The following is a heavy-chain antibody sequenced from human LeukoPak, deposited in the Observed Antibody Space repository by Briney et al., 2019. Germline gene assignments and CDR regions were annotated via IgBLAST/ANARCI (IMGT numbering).Heavy chain of an antibody. Sequence: PSETLSLTCTVSGGSISSHYWSWIRQPPGKGLEWTGYIYYSGSTNYNPSLKSRVTISVDTSKNQFSLKLSSVTAADTAVYYCASAISYYDILTGTPDAFDIWGQGTMVTVSS. V-gene: IGHV4-59*11. D-gene: IGHD3-9*01. CDR2: IYYSGST. J-gene: IGHJ3*02. CDR1: GGSISSHY. CDR3: ASAISYYDILTGTPDAFDI.